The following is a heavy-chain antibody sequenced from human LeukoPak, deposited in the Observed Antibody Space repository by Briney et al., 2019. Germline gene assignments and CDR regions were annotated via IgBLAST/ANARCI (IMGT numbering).Heavy chain of an antibody. Sequence: GGSLRLSCVASGFTFSRYDMIWVRQAPGKGLEWVSSIIDSTGYTYYADSVKGRFTIFRDNAKNSLYLQMNSLRAEDTAVYYCARDHPRSGAYDQWGQGTLVTVSS. D-gene: IGHD7-27*01. J-gene: IGHJ4*02. V-gene: IGHV3-21*01. CDR1: GFTFSRYD. CDR2: IIDSTGYT. CDR3: ARDHPRSGAYDQ.